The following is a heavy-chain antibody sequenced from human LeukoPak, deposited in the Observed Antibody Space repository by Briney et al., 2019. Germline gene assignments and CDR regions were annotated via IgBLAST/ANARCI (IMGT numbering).Heavy chain of an antibody. Sequence: PSETLSLTCAVYGGSFSGYYWSWIRQPPGKGLEWIGEINHSGSTNYNPSLKSRVTISVDTSKNQFSLKLSSVTAADTAVYYCAKGRFLEWSLRARWFDPWGQGTLVTVSS. CDR2: INHSGST. D-gene: IGHD3-3*01. J-gene: IGHJ5*02. V-gene: IGHV4-34*01. CDR1: GGSFSGYY. CDR3: AKGRFLEWSLRARWFDP.